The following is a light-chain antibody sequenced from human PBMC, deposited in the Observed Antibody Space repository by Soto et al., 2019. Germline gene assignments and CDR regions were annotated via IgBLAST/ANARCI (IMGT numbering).Light chain of an antibody. Sequence: DVVMTQSPLSLPVTLGQPASISCRSSQGPVYRNGNTFLDWFFQRPGQSPRRLIYYVSNRDSGVPDRFSGSGSGTDFTLHISRVEAEDVGVYYCLQYTHWPHTFGQGTKLEIK. CDR3: LQYTHWPHT. CDR1: QGPVYRNGNTF. V-gene: IGKV2-30*01. J-gene: IGKJ2*01. CDR2: YVS.